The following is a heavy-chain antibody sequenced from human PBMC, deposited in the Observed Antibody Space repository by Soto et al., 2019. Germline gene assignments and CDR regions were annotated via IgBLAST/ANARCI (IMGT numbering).Heavy chain of an antibody. CDR3: ARDRDIAVAGTPFYYYYGMDV. Sequence: PSQTLSLTCAISGDSVSSNSAAWNWIRQSPSRGLEWLGRTYYRSKWYNDYAVPVKSRITINPDTSKNQFSLQLNSVTPEDTGVYYCARDRDIAVAGTPFYYYYGMDVWGQGTTVTVSS. CDR2: TYYRSKWYN. CDR1: GDSVSSNSAA. V-gene: IGHV6-1*01. J-gene: IGHJ6*02. D-gene: IGHD6-19*01.